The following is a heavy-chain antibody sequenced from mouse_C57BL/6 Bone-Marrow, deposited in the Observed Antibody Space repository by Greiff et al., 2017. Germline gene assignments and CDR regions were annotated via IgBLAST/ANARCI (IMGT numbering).Heavy chain of an antibody. CDR2: ILPGSGST. CDR3: AREWLLREVYFDY. D-gene: IGHD2-3*01. CDR1: GYTFTGYW. Sequence: QVQLQQSGAELMKPGASVKLSCKATGYTFTGYWIEWVKQRPGHGLEWIGEILPGSGSTNYNEKFKGKATFTADTSSNSAYMQLSSLSAEDSAIYYGAREWLLREVYFDYWGQGTSLTVSS. V-gene: IGHV1-9*01. J-gene: IGHJ2*02.